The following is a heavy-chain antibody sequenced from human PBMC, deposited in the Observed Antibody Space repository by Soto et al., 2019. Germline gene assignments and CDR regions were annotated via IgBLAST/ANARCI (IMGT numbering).Heavy chain of an antibody. CDR3: ARVIRQLVSSGMDV. CDR2: IYHSGST. D-gene: IGHD6-6*01. J-gene: IGHJ6*02. Sequence: SETLSLTCAVSGYSISSGYYWGWIRQPPGKGLEWIGSIYHSGSTYYNPSLKSRVTISVDTSKNQFSLKLSSVAAADTAVYYCARVIRQLVSSGMDVWGQGTTVTVSS. V-gene: IGHV4-38-2*01. CDR1: GYSISSGYY.